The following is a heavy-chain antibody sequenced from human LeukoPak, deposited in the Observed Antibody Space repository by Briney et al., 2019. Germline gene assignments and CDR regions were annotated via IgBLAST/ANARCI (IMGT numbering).Heavy chain of an antibody. D-gene: IGHD2-21*02. CDR2: ISGSGGST. J-gene: IGHJ4*02. V-gene: IGHV3-23*01. Sequence: GGTLRLSCAASGFTFSSYGMSWVRQAPGKGLEWVSAISGSGGSTYYADSVKGRFTISGDNSKNTLYLQMNSLRAEDTAVYYCAKERSRGGDCLDYWGQGTLVTVSS. CDR1: GFTFSSYG. CDR3: AKERSRGGDCLDY.